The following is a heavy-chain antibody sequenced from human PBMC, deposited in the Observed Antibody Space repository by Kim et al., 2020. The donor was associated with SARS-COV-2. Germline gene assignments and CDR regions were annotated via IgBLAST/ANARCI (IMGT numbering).Heavy chain of an antibody. CDR3: ASGFTVTTGEYDY. Sequence: YSPSFQGQVTISADKSISTAYLQWSSLKASDTAMYYCASGFTVTTGEYDYWGQGTLVTVSS. D-gene: IGHD4-4*01. V-gene: IGHV5-51*01. J-gene: IGHJ4*02.